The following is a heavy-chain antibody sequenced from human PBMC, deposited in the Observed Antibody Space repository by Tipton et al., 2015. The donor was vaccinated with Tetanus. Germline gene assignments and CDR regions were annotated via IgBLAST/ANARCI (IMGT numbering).Heavy chain of an antibody. CDR3: ARAPVAGAGYWFDP. D-gene: IGHD6-19*01. CDR1: GYTFTSYG. J-gene: IGHJ5*02. CDR2: SSAYHGNS. Sequence: QLVQSGAEVKKPGASVKVSCKASGYTFTSYGISWVRQAPGQRLEWMGWSSAYHGNSNYAQRLQGRVTMTTDTSTSTAYLERSCRRSGDGAVYYCARAPVAGAGYWFDPWGQGTLVTVSS. V-gene: IGHV1-18*04.